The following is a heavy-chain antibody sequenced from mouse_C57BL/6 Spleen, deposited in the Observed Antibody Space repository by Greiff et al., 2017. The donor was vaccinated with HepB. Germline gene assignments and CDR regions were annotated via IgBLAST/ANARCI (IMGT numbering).Heavy chain of an antibody. V-gene: IGHV1-52*01. CDR2: IDPSDSET. D-gene: IGHD2-4*01. J-gene: IGHJ2*01. CDR1: GYTFTSYW. CDR3: AREDDYDGYYFDY. Sequence: QVHVKQPGAELVRPGSSVKLSCKASGYTFTSYWMHWVKQRPIQGLEWIGNIDPSDSETHYNQKFKDKATLTVDKSSSTAYMQLSSLTSEDSAVYYCAREDDYDGYYFDYWGQGTTLTVSS.